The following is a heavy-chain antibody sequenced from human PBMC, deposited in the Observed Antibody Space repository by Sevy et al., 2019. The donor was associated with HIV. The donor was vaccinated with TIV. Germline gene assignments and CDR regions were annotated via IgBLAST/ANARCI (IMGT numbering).Heavy chain of an antibody. Sequence: ASVNVSCKASGYTFTSYGISWVRQAPGQGLEWMGWISAYNGNTNYAQKLQGRVTMTTDTSTSTAYMELRSLRSDDTAVYYCARDSWAYCGGDCYPVKHDYWGQGTLVTVSS. CDR1: GYTFTSYG. D-gene: IGHD2-21*01. CDR3: ARDSWAYCGGDCYPVKHDY. V-gene: IGHV1-18*01. J-gene: IGHJ4*02. CDR2: ISAYNGNT.